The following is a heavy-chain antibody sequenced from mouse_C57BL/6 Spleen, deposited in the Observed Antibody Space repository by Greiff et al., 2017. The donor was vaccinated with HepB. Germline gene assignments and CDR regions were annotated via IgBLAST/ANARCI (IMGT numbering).Heavy chain of an antibody. CDR1: GFSLTSYA. D-gene: IGHD1-1*01. CDR2: IWTGGGT. CDR3: ARKYYGSSLGYFDY. Sequence: VKLMESGPGLVAPSQSLSITCTVSGFSLTSYAISWVRQPPGKGLEWLGVIWTGGGTNYNSALKSRLSISKDNSKSQVFLKMNSLQTDDTARYYCARKYYGSSLGYFDYWGQGTTLTVSS. J-gene: IGHJ2*01. V-gene: IGHV2-9-1*01.